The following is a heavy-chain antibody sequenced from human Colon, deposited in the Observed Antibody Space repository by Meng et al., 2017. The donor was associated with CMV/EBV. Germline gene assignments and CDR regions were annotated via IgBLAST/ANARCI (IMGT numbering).Heavy chain of an antibody. Sequence: GVSLSDDYWRWIRQSPGEGLEWIGEISHSGSTNDNPSLKSRVTMSIDTSKKQISLKLTSVTAADTAVYYCASRGALVRGILITTFDSWGQGTLVTVSS. CDR2: ISHSGST. CDR3: ASRGALVRGILITTFDS. J-gene: IGHJ4*02. V-gene: IGHV4-34*01. D-gene: IGHD3-10*01. CDR1: GVSLSDDY.